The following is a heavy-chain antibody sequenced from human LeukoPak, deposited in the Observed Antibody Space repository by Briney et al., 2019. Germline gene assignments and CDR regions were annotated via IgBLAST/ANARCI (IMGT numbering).Heavy chain of an antibody. CDR1: GYSFTSYW. J-gene: IGHJ6*02. V-gene: IGHV5-51*01. Sequence: GESLKISCKGSGYSFTSYWIGWVRQMPGKGLEWMGIVYPGDSDTRYSPSFQGQVTISADKSISTAYLQWSSLKASDTAMYYCARGWELPLHGMDVWGQGTTVTVSS. D-gene: IGHD1-26*01. CDR3: ARGWELPLHGMDV. CDR2: VYPGDSDT.